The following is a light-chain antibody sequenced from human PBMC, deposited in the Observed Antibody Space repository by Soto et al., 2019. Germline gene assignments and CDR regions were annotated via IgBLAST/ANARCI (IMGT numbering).Light chain of an antibody. V-gene: IGLV2-14*03. J-gene: IGLJ1*01. CDR2: EVI. Sequence: QSALTQPASVSGSPGQSITVSCTGTSSDIGGYNSVSWYQQHPGKAPKLIIYEVINRPSGVSDRFSGSKSGNTASLTISGLQVEDEADYYCSSYTSTSSYVFATGTKVTVL. CDR1: SSDIGGYNS. CDR3: SSYTSTSSYV.